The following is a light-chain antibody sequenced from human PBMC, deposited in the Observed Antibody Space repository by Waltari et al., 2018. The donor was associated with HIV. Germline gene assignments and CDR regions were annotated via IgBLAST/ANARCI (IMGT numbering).Light chain of an antibody. J-gene: IGKJ4*01. CDR3: QHFDSYPLS. CDR1: RAISSA. V-gene: IGKV1-13*02. Sequence: AIQLTQSPSSLSASVGDRVSITCRASRAISSALAWYQQTPGKAPILLIYDASTLESGVPSRFSGSGSGTDFTLTIHSLQPEDFATYYCQHFDSYPLSFGGGTKVDIK. CDR2: DAS.